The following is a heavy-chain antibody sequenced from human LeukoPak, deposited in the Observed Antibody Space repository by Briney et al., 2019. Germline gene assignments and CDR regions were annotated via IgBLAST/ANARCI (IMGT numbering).Heavy chain of an antibody. CDR2: ISSDGSNK. J-gene: IGHJ4*02. CDR3: ATFLDY. D-gene: IGHD2-21*01. V-gene: IGHV3-30*04. Sequence: GGSLRLSCAASGFTFSSYARHWVRQAPGKGLEWGEVISSDGSNKYYADSVKGRFTISRDNSKNTLYLHMSSLRAEDTAVYYCATFLDYWRQGTLVTVSS. CDR1: GFTFSSYA.